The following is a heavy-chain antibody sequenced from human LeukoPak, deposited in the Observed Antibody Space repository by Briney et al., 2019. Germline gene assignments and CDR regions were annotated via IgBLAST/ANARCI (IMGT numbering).Heavy chain of an antibody. J-gene: IGHJ2*01. CDR3: AKDLPYCSSTSCSFYWYFDL. CDR2: ISGSGGST. CDR1: GFTFSSYA. D-gene: IGHD2-2*01. Sequence: GGSLRLSCAASGFTFSSYAMSWVRRAPGKGLEWVSAISGSGGSTYYADSVKGRFTISRDNSKNTLYLQMNSLRAEDTAVYYCAKDLPYCSSTSCSFYWYFDLWGRGTLVTVSP. V-gene: IGHV3-23*01.